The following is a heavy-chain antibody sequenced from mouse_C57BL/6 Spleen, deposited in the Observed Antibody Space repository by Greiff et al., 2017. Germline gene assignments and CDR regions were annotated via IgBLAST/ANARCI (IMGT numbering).Heavy chain of an antibody. CDR2: IHPNSGST. CDR3: AREELRLWFAY. Sequence: QVQLQQPGAALVKPGASVKLSCKASGYTFTRYWMPWVKQRPGQGLEWLGMIHPNSGSTNYNEKFKSKATMTVDKSSRTAYMQHSSLTSEDSAVYYCAREELRLWFAYWGQGTLVTGSA. J-gene: IGHJ3*01. V-gene: IGHV1-64*01. D-gene: IGHD3-2*02. CDR1: GYTFTRYW.